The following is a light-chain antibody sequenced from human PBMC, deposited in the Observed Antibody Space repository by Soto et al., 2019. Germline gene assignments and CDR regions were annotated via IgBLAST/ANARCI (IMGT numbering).Light chain of an antibody. J-gene: IGLJ7*01. CDR3: CSYAGGSNV. Sequence: QSVLTQPASVSGSPGQSITISCTGTSSDVGSYRFVSWYQQHPGKAPTLMIYEGSERPSGVSDRFSGSKSGNTASLTISGLQAEDEADYFCCSYAGGSNVFGAGTQLTVL. CDR2: EGS. CDR1: SSDVGSYRF. V-gene: IGLV2-23*03.